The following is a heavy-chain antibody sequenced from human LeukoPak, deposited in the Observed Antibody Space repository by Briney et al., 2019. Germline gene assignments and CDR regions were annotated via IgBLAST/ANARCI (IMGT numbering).Heavy chain of an antibody. CDR2: INHSGST. J-gene: IGHJ6*02. V-gene: IGHV4-34*01. CDR1: GGSFSGYY. D-gene: IGHD4-17*01. Sequence: SETLSLTCAVYGGSFSGYYWSWIRQPPGKGLEWIGEINHSGSTNYNPSLKSRVTISVDTSKNQFSLKLSSVTAADTAVYYCARDRGDYFSYYYGMDVWGQGTTVTVSS. CDR3: ARDRGDYFSYYYGMDV.